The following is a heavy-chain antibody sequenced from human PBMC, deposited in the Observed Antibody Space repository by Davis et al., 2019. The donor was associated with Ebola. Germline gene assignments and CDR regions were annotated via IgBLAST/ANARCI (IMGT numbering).Heavy chain of an antibody. CDR3: AVVAVAGTNFDH. J-gene: IGHJ4*02. CDR1: GYTFTSYD. Sequence: ASVKVSCKPSGYTFTSYDINWVRQATGQGPEWMGWMNPNSGNTGYAQKFQGRVTITADKSTSTAYMELSSLRSEDTAVYYCAVVAVAGTNFDHWGQGTLVTVSS. V-gene: IGHV1-8*01. CDR2: MNPNSGNT. D-gene: IGHD6-19*01.